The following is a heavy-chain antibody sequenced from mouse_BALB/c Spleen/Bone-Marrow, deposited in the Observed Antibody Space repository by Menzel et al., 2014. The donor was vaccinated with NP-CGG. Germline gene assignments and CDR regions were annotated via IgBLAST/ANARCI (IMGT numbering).Heavy chain of an antibody. CDR3: TREDTNWDFDY. Sequence: DVQLVESGGGLVKPGGSLKLSCAASGFTFSSYTMSWVRQTPEKRLEWVATISSGGSYTYYPDSVKGRFTISRDNAKNTLYLQMSSLKSEDTDMYYCTREDTNWDFDYWGQGTTLTVSS. J-gene: IGHJ2*01. CDR2: ISSGGSYT. D-gene: IGHD4-1*01. CDR1: GFTFSSYT. V-gene: IGHV5-6-4*01.